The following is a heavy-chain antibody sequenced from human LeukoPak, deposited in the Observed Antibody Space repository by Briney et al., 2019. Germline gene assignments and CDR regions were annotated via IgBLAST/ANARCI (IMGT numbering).Heavy chain of an antibody. D-gene: IGHD1-14*01. CDR3: ARHEPLGRGAWDY. CDR2: IYYSGST. V-gene: IGHV4-59*08. Sequence: SETLSLTCTVSGGSISSYYWSWIRQPPGKGLEWIGYIYYSGSTNYNPSLKSRVTMSVDTSRNQFSLKLTSVTAADTAVYYCARHEPLGRGAWDYWGQGIPVTVSS. J-gene: IGHJ4*02. CDR1: GGSISSYY.